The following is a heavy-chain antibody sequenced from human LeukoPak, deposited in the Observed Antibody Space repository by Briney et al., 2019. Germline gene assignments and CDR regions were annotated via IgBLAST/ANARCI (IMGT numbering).Heavy chain of an antibody. V-gene: IGHV3-66*02. CDR2: IYSGGST. Sequence: GGSLRLSCAASGFTVSSNYMSWVRRAPGKGLEWVSVIYSGGSTYYADSVKGRFTISRDNSKNTLYLQMNSLRAEDTAVYYCARDLWDDSSGYYIYWGQGTLVTVSS. CDR1: GFTVSSNY. D-gene: IGHD3-22*01. CDR3: ARDLWDDSSGYYIY. J-gene: IGHJ4*02.